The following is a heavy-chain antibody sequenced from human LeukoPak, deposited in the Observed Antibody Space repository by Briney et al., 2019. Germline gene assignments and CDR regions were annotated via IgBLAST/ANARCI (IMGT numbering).Heavy chain of an antibody. CDR3: AKTQDTAMVVPLFDY. CDR2: VSGSGGST. Sequence: GGSLRLSCPASGSTFSTYAMSWVRQAPGKGLEWVSAVSGSGGSTYYADSVKGRFTISRDNSKNTLYLQMNSLRAEDTAVYYCAKTQDTAMVVPLFDYWGQGTLVTVSS. J-gene: IGHJ4*02. V-gene: IGHV3-23*01. D-gene: IGHD5-18*01. CDR1: GSTFSTYA.